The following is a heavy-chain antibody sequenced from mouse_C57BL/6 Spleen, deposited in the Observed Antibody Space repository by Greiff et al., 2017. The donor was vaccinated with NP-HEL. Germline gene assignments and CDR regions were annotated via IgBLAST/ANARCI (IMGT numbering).Heavy chain of an antibody. D-gene: IGHD3-2*02. CDR3: ARQTAQATYAMDY. CDR2: INPSSGYT. J-gene: IGHJ4*01. Sequence: QVQLQQSGAELARPCASVKMSCKASGYTFTSYTMHLVKQRPGQGLEWIGYINPSSGYTKYNQKFKDKATLTADNSSSPAYMQLSSLTSEDSAVYYCARQTAQATYAMDYWGQGTSVTVSS. V-gene: IGHV1-4*01. CDR1: GYTFTSYT.